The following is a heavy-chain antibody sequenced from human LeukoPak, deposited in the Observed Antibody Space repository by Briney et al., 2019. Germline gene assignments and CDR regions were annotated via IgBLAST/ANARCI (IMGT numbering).Heavy chain of an antibody. D-gene: IGHD2-2*01. V-gene: IGHV3-23*01. CDR2: ISGSGGNT. Sequence: PGGSLRLSCAAYGFTFSNYAMNWVRQAPGKGLGWVSGISGSGGNTYYADSVKGHFTISRDNSKNTLYVQLNSLRAEDTAVYYCAKDRYSSTTCSPDYWGQGTLVTVSS. CDR1: GFTFSNYA. J-gene: IGHJ4*02. CDR3: AKDRYSSTTCSPDY.